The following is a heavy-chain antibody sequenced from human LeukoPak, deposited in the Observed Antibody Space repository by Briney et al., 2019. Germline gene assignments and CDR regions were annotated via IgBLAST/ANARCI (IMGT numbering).Heavy chain of an antibody. CDR1: GGSISGSY. D-gene: IGHD4-17*01. CDR2: MYNSGST. Sequence: PSETLSLTCTVSGGSISGSYWSWIRQPPGKGLEWIAYMYNSGSTNYNPSLKSRVTISIDTSKNQFSLKLSSLTAADTAIYYCARGIESYGDYGYWGQGVLVTVSS. CDR3: ARGIESYGDYGY. J-gene: IGHJ4*02. V-gene: IGHV4-59*01.